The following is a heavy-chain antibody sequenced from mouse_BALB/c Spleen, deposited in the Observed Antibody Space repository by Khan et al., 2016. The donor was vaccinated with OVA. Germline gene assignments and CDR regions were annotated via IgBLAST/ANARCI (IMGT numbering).Heavy chain of an antibody. V-gene: IGHV1-4*01. D-gene: IGHD2-14*01. CDR2: IIPSTDYT. J-gene: IGHJ3*01. CDR1: GYTFTTYT. CDR3: AKEGSYYRSDGWFAY. Sequence: QVQLKESGAELARPGASVKMSCKASGYTFTTYTIHWVKKRPGKGLEWIGYIIPSTDYTTYNQKFKDKATLTADKSSSTAYMQLSSLKSDDSSVYYCAKEGSYYRSDGWFAYWGQGTLVTVSA.